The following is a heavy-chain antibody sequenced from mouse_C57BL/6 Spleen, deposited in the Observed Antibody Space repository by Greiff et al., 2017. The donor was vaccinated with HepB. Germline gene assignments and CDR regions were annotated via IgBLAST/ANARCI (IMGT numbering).Heavy chain of an antibody. V-gene: IGHV3-6*01. Sequence: EVKLLESGPGLVKPSQSLSLTCSVTGYSITSGYYWNWIRQFPGNKLEWMGYISYDGSNNYNPSLKNRISITRDTSKNQFFLKLNSVTTEDTATYYCARDPVTYYGSSYAMDYWGQGTSVTVSS. CDR1: GYSITSGYY. D-gene: IGHD1-1*01. CDR2: ISYDGSN. J-gene: IGHJ4*01. CDR3: ARDPVTYYGSSYAMDY.